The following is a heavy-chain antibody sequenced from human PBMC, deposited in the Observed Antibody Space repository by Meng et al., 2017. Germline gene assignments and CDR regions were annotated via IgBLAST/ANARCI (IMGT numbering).Heavy chain of an antibody. V-gene: IGHV1-2*06. J-gene: IGHJ4*02. CDR2: IDPKSGDT. Sequence: QVEVVQSGGEVEKPGASGKGSCKASGYTFTSYDINWVRQATGQGLEWMGRIDPKSGDTHYAQKFQGRVTMTGDTSIGTAYMELRGLRSDDTAVYFCARDEDISAAGKLFGDYWGQGTLVTVSS. CDR1: GYTFTSYD. CDR3: ARDEDISAAGKLFGDY. D-gene: IGHD6-13*01.